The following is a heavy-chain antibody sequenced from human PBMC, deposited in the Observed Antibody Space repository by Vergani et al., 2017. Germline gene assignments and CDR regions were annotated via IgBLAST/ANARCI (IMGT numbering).Heavy chain of an antibody. Sequence: EVQLVESGGGLVQPGGSLRLSCAASGFTVRSNYMSWVRQAPGKGLEWVSVIYSGGSTYYADSVKGRFTISRDNSKNTLYLQMKSLRAEDTAVYYCARDPTPGVNGSDYWGQGTLVTVSS. CDR1: GFTVRSNY. J-gene: IGHJ4*02. CDR3: ARDPTPGVNGSDY. D-gene: IGHD1-14*01. CDR2: IYSGGST. V-gene: IGHV3-66*02.